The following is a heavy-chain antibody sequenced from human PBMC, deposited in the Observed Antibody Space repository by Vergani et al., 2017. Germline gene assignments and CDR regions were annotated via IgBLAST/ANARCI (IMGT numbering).Heavy chain of an antibody. CDR3: ASDGHDFPDFGY. CDR1: GFTFSSYS. V-gene: IGHV3-21*01. J-gene: IGHJ4*02. Sequence: EVQLVESGGGLVKPGGSLRLSCAASGFTFSSYSMNWVRQAPGKGLEWVSSISSSSSYIYYADSVKGRFTISRDNAKNSLYLQMNSLRAEDTAVYYCASDGHDFPDFGYWGQGSLVTVSS. D-gene: IGHD3-3*01. CDR2: ISSSSSYI.